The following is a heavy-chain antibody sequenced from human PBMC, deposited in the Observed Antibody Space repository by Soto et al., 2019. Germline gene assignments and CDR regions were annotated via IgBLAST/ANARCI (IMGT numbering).Heavy chain of an antibody. CDR2: ISSTSNYR. V-gene: IGHV3-11*03. CDR1: GFTFRDYY. J-gene: IGHJ6*02. D-gene: IGHD1-26*01. Sequence: GGSLRLSCAASGFTFRDYYMTWIRQAPGKGLEWVSYISSTSNYRNNADSVKGRFTISRDNAKNSLYLQMNSLRAEDTAIYYCARTYSGNYYSFGMDVWGQGTTVTVSS. CDR3: ARTYSGNYYSFGMDV.